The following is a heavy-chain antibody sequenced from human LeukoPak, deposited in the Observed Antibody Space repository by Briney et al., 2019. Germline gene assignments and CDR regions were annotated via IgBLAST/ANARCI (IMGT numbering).Heavy chain of an antibody. J-gene: IGHJ4*02. CDR1: GCSVSSNY. CDR2: GYSCGST. D-gene: IGHD1-1*01. V-gene: IGHV3-66*03. CDR3: ARDKYRFDY. Sequence: WESLRLSCAASGCSVSSNYLNWVWHAPGQGLELESVGYSCGSTYSSDSVTGRFPISRDNSKTTQYLQMNTLRAEETAVYYCARDKYRFDYWGQGTLVTVSS.